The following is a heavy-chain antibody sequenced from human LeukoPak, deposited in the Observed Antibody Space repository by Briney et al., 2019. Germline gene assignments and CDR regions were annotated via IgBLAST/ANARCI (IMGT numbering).Heavy chain of an antibody. J-gene: IGHJ4*02. D-gene: IGHD1-26*01. CDR3: AVVGATRPPFDY. V-gene: IGHV1-18*01. CDR2: ISAYNGNT. Sequence: ASVKVSCKASGYTFTSYGISWVRQAPGQGLEWMGWISAYNGNTNYAQKLQGRVTMTTDTSTSTAYVELRSLRSDDTAVYYCAVVGATRPPFDYWGQGTLVTVSS. CDR1: GYTFTSYG.